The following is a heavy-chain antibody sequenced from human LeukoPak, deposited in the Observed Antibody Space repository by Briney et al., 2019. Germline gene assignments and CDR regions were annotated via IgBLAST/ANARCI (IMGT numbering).Heavy chain of an antibody. CDR1: GGTFSSYA. D-gene: IGHD2-2*01. V-gene: IGHV1-69*06. CDR2: IIPIFGTA. Sequence: SVKVSCKASGGTFSSYAISWVRQAPEQGLEWMGGIIPIFGTANYAQKFQGRVTITADKSTSTAYMELSSLRSEDTAVYYCASGNIVVVPAAGVDNWFDPWGQGTLVTVSS. J-gene: IGHJ5*02. CDR3: ASGNIVVVPAAGVDNWFDP.